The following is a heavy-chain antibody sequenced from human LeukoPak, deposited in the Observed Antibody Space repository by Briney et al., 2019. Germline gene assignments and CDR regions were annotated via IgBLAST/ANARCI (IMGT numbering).Heavy chain of an antibody. D-gene: IGHD6-13*01. J-gene: IGHJ4*02. CDR1: GGSISSGSYY. V-gene: IGHV4-61*02. CDR2: IYTSGST. Sequence: SETLSLTCTVSGGSISSGSYYWSWIRQPAGKGLEWIGRIYTSGSTNYNPSLKSRVTISVDTSKNQFSMKLSSVTAADTAVYYCARDLAAAGFDYWGQGTLVTVSS. CDR3: ARDLAAAGFDY.